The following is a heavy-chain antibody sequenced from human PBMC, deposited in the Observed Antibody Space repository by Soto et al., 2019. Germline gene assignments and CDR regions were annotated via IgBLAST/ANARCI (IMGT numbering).Heavy chain of an antibody. CDR2: ISGSGGST. V-gene: IGHV3-23*01. Sequence: HPGGSLRLSCAASGFTFSSYAMTWVRQAPGKGLEWVSAISGSGGSTYYADSVKGRFTISRDNSKNTLYLQMNSLRADDTAVYYCAKSPVRGLIGYFDYWGQGTLVTVSS. J-gene: IGHJ4*02. CDR3: AKSPVRGLIGYFDY. D-gene: IGHD3-10*01. CDR1: GFTFSSYA.